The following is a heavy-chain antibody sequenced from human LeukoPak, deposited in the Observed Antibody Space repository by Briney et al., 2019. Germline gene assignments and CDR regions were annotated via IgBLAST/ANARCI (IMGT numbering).Heavy chain of an antibody. D-gene: IGHD3-22*01. Sequence: GESLKISCKGSGYRFTSYWIAWVRQMPGKGLEWMGIIYPGDSDSRYSPSFQGQVTISADKSISTAYLQWGSLKASDTAIYYCARQGDSGGFDYWGQGTLVSVSS. CDR3: ARQGDSGGFDY. CDR1: GYRFTSYW. V-gene: IGHV5-51*01. CDR2: IYPGDSDS. J-gene: IGHJ4*02.